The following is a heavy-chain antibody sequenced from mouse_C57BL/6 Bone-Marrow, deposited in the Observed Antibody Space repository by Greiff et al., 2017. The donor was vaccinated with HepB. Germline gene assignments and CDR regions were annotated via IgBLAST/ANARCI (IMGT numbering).Heavy chain of an antibody. CDR3: ARDRVRTTGYYFDY. Sequence: EVKLMESGGGLVKPGGSLKLSCAASGFTFSSYAMSWVRQTPEKRLEWVATISDGGSYTYYPDNVKGRFTISRDNAKNNLYLQMSHLKSEDTAMYYCARDRVRTTGYYFDYWGQGTTLTVSS. J-gene: IGHJ2*01. V-gene: IGHV5-4*01. D-gene: IGHD2-1*01. CDR1: GFTFSSYA. CDR2: ISDGGSYT.